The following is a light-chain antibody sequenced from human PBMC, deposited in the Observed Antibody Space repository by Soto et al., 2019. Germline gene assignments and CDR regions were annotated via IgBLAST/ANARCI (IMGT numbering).Light chain of an antibody. J-gene: IGLJ1*01. CDR1: SSDVGTYHL. CDR2: EGS. V-gene: IGLV2-23*01. Sequence: QSALTQPASGSGSHGQSITISCTGTSSDVGTYHLVSWYQHHPGEAPKLMIYEGSKRPSGVSNRFSGSKSCNTASLTIYGSQAEDEADYYCCSYAGSSTYVFVTGTKLTVL. CDR3: CSYAGSSTYV.